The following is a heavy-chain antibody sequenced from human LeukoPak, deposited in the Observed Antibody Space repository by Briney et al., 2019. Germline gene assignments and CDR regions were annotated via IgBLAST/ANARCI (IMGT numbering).Heavy chain of an antibody. CDR1: GGTFSSYA. J-gene: IGHJ5*02. Sequence: SVKVSCKASGGTFSSYAISWVRQAPEQGLEWMGGIIPIFGTANYAQKFQGRVTITADESTSTAYMELSSLRSEDTAVYYCAKEVLRGMARGVAGWFDPWGQGTLVTVSS. CDR3: AKEVLRGMARGVAGWFDP. D-gene: IGHD3-10*01. CDR2: IIPIFGTA. V-gene: IGHV1-69*01.